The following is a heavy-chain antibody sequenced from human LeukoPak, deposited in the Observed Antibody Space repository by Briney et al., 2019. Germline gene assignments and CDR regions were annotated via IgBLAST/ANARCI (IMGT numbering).Heavy chain of an antibody. D-gene: IGHD5-24*01. Sequence: SETLSLTCTVSGGSISSHCWSWIRQAAGKGLEWIGRIYASGSTDYNPSLKTRVTMSVDTSKNQFSLKLSSVTAADTAVYYCARDFRDGYNWEPFYIWGQGTRVTVSS. CDR1: GGSISSHC. CDR3: ARDFRDGYNWEPFYI. V-gene: IGHV4-4*07. J-gene: IGHJ3*02. CDR2: IYASGST.